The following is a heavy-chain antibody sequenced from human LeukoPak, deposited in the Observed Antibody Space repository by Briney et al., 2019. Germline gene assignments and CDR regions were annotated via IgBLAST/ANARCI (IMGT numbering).Heavy chain of an antibody. J-gene: IGHJ6*03. D-gene: IGHD3-9*01. CDR3: ARDGEDYAILTGRYYYYMDV. Sequence: GGSLRLSCTASGFTFGDYAMSWVRQAPGKGLEWVGFIRSKAYAETAEYAASVKGRFSISRDDSKSIAYLQMNSLKTEDTAVYYCARDGEDYAILTGRYYYYMDVWGKGTTVTVSS. V-gene: IGHV3-49*04. CDR1: GFTFGDYA. CDR2: IRSKAYAETA.